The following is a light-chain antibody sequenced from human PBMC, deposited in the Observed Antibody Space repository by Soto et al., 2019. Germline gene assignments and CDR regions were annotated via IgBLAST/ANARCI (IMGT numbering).Light chain of an antibody. J-gene: IGLJ1*01. V-gene: IGLV2-11*01. CDR3: SSYTSSSTYV. Sequence: QSVLAQPRSVSGSPGQSVTISCTGASSDVGGYNYVSWYQQHPGKAPKLMIYDVSKRPSGVPDRFSGSKSGNTASPTISGLQTEDEADYYCSSYTSSSTYVFGTGTKVTVL. CDR1: SSDVGGYNY. CDR2: DVS.